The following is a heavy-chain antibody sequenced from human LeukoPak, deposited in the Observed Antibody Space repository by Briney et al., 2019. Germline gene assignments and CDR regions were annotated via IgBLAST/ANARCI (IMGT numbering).Heavy chain of an antibody. CDR3: ARFHTSSWFFDS. CDR2: IYTSGST. D-gene: IGHD6-13*01. J-gene: IGHJ4*02. CDR1: GGSISSGSYY. Sequence: SQTLSLTCTVSGGSISSGSYYWSWIRQPAGKGLEWIGRIYTSGSTNYNPSLKSRVTISVDTSKNQFSLKLSSVTAADTAVYYCARFHTSSWFFDSWGQGILVTVSS. V-gene: IGHV4-61*02.